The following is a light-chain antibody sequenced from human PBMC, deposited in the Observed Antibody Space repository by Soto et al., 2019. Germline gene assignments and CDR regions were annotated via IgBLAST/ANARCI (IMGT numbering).Light chain of an antibody. CDR3: QQYNNWWT. CDR2: GAS. CDR1: QSVSSN. Sequence: EIVMTQSPATLSVSPGERATLSCRASQSVSSNLAWNQQKPGQAPRLLIYGASTRATGIPARFSGSGSGTEFTITISSLQSEDFAFYYCQQYNNWWTFGQATKVDI. J-gene: IGKJ1*01. V-gene: IGKV3-15*01.